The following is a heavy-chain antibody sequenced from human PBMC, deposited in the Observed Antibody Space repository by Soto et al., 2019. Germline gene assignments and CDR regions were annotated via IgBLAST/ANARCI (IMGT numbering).Heavy chain of an antibody. J-gene: IGHJ4*02. CDR3: AREPSI. V-gene: IGHV4-31*03. CDR1: GGSISSGGYF. CDR2: IYYSGVT. Sequence: SETLSLTCTVSGGSISSGGYFWNWIRQHPGKGLEWIGYIYYSGVTYYNPSLKSRVTISVDTSKNQFPLRLSSVTAADTAVYYCAREPSIWGQGTLVTVSS.